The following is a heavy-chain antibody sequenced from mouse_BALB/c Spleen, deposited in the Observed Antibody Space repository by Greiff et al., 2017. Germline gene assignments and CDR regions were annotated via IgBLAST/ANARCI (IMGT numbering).Heavy chain of an antibody. D-gene: IGHD2-2*01. CDR3: TRNYGYDPYWYFDV. CDR2: IYPGNSDT. Sequence: VQLQQSGTVLARPGASVKMSCKASGYSFTSYWMHWVKQRPGQGLEWIGAIYPGNSDTSYNQKFKGKAKLTAVTSASTAYMELSSLTNEDSAVYYCTRNYGYDPYWYFDVWGAGTTVTVSS. J-gene: IGHJ1*01. CDR1: GYSFTSYW. V-gene: IGHV1-5*01.